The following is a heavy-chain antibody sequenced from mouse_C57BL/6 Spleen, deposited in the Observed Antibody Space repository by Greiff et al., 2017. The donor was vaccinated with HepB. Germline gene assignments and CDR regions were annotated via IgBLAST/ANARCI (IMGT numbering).Heavy chain of an antibody. D-gene: IGHD2-3*01. J-gene: IGHJ4*01. CDR3: ARRWLLEGAYAMDY. V-gene: IGHV5-15*01. CDR2: ISNLAYSI. CDR1: GFTFSDYG. Sequence: EVQGVESGGGLVQPGGSLKLSCAASGFTFSDYGMAWVRQAPRKGPEWVAFISNLAYSIYYADTVTGRFTISRENAKNTLYLEMSSLRSEDTAMYYCARRWLLEGAYAMDYWGQGTSVTVSS.